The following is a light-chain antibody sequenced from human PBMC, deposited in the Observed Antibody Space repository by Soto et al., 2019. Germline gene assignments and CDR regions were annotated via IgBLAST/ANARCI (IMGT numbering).Light chain of an antibody. Sequence: QSVLTQPPSASGTPGKRVTIACSGSSSNIGSNTVNWYQQLPGTAPKLLMYSNNQRPSGVPDRFSDSKSGTSASLAISGLQSEDEADYYCAAWDDSLNGVLFGGGTKLTVL. CDR2: SNN. J-gene: IGLJ3*02. V-gene: IGLV1-44*01. CDR3: AAWDDSLNGVL. CDR1: SSNIGSNT.